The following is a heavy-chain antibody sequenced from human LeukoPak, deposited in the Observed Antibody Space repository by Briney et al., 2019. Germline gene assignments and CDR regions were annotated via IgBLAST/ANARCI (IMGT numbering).Heavy chain of an antibody. D-gene: IGHD1-7*01. CDR1: GYTFTSYD. Sequence: ASVKLSCTASGYTFTSYDINWVRQATGQGLEWMGWMNPNSGNTGYAQKFQGRVTMTRNTSISTAYMQLSSLRAEDTAVYYCARAPSISGTTPPGYWGQGTLVTVSS. J-gene: IGHJ4*02. CDR2: MNPNSGNT. CDR3: ARAPSISGTTPPGY. V-gene: IGHV1-8*01.